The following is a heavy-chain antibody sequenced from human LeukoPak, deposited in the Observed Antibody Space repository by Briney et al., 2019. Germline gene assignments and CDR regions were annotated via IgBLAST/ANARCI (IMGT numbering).Heavy chain of an antibody. CDR2: INHSGST. Sequence: SETLSLTCAVYGGSFSGYYWSWIRQPPGKGLEWIGEINHSGSTNYSPSLKSRVTISVDTSKDQFSLKLSSVTDADTAVYYCESVGSGWLGPWGQGTLVTVSS. CDR3: ESVGSGWLGP. D-gene: IGHD6-19*01. J-gene: IGHJ5*02. V-gene: IGHV4-34*01. CDR1: GGSFSGYY.